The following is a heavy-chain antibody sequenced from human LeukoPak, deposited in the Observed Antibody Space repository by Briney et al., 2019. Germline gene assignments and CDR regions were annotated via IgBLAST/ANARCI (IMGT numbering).Heavy chain of an antibody. CDR2: IYYSGST. CDR1: GGSISSYY. CDR3: ARDPGSSSLVGFDP. D-gene: IGHD6-13*01. J-gene: IGHJ5*02. Sequence: ASETLSLTCTVSGGSISSYYWSWIRQPPGKGLQWIGYIYYSGSTYYNPSLKSRVTISVDTSKNQFSLKLSSVTAADTAVYYCARDPGSSSLVGFDPWGQGTLVTVSS. V-gene: IGHV4-59*12.